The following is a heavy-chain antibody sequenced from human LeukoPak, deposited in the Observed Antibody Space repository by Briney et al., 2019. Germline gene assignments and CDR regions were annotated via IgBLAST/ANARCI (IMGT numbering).Heavy chain of an antibody. CDR1: GGSFSGYY. J-gene: IGHJ5*02. D-gene: IGHD3-9*01. Sequence: SETLSLTCAVYGGSFSGYYWSWIRQPPGKGLEWIGEINHSGSTNYNPSLKSRVTISVDTSKNQFSLKLSSVTAADTAVYYCARGGPYYDILTGYYPDNRFDPWGQGTLVTVSS. V-gene: IGHV4-34*01. CDR3: ARGGPYYDILTGYYPDNRFDP. CDR2: INHSGST.